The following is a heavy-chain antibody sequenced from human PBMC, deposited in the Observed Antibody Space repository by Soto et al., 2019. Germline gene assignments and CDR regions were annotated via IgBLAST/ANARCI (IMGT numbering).Heavy chain of an antibody. Sequence: ASVKVSCKTPGYTFSNYATSWVRQAPGQGLEWMGWFSPYNGNANYTEKFQGRVSMTTATSTITANMELTSLTSNATAIYYCARAISLIMAAPAYWGQGTLVTVSS. CDR3: ARAISLIMAAPAY. D-gene: IGHD2-8*01. J-gene: IGHJ4*02. CDR2: FSPYNGNA. V-gene: IGHV1-18*04. CDR1: GYTFSNYA.